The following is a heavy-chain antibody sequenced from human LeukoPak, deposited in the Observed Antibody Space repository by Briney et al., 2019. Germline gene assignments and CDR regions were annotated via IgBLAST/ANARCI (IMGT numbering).Heavy chain of an antibody. CDR1: GYTFTSYY. J-gene: IGHJ6*02. Sequence: ASVKVSCKASGYTFTSYYMHWVRQAPGQGLEWMGINNPSGGSTSYAQKFQGRVTMTRDTSTSTVYMELSSLRSEDTAVYYCARMYSSSNYYYYGMDVWGQGTTVTVSS. D-gene: IGHD6-6*01. CDR3: ARMYSSSNYYYYGMDV. CDR2: NNPSGGST. V-gene: IGHV1-46*01.